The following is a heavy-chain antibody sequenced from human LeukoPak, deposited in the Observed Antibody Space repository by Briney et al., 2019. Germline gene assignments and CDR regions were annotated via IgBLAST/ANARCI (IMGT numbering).Heavy chain of an antibody. CDR3: ARGWYYYDSSGHPGGMDV. CDR1: GYTFTSYA. Sequence: ASVKVSCKASGYTFTSYAMHWVRQAPGQRLEWMGWINAGNGNTKYSQKFQGRVTITRDTSASTAYMELSSLRSEDTAVYYCARGWYYYDSSGHPGGMDVWGQGTTVTVSS. CDR2: INAGNGNT. J-gene: IGHJ6*02. V-gene: IGHV1-3*01. D-gene: IGHD3-22*01.